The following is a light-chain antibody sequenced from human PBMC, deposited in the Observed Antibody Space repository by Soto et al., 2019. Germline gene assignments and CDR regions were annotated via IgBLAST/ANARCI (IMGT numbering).Light chain of an antibody. CDR3: RPYAGSSWGYV. Sequence: QSVLTQPASVSGSPGQSITISCTGSSSDVGSYNLVSWYQQHPGKAPNLMIYEVSKRPSGVSNRFSGSKSGNTASLTISGLQAEDEGYYYCRPYAGSSWGYVFGTGTKLTVL. CDR1: SSDVGSYNL. J-gene: IGLJ1*01. V-gene: IGLV2-23*02. CDR2: EVS.